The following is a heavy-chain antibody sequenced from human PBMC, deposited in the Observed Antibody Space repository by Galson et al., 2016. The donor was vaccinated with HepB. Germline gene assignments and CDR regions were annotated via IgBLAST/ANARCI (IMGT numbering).Heavy chain of an antibody. CDR1: GFSFRKAW. CDR3: TTDYDYGLDN. CDR2: IKSKSDGGTT. J-gene: IGHJ4*02. Sequence: SLRLSCAASGFSFRKAWMNWVRQAPGKGLEWVGRIKSKSDGGTTDYAAPVKGRFTISRDDSKSTLYLRMNSLKTEDTAVYYCTTDYDYGLDNWGQGTLVTVSS. V-gene: IGHV3-15*07. D-gene: IGHD3-16*01.